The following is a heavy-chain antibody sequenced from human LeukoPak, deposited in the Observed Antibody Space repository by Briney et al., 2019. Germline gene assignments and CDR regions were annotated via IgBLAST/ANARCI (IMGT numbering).Heavy chain of an antibody. CDR3: AKDSSDSSGYLDY. Sequence: GGSLRLSCAASGFTFISYGMHWVRQAPGKGLEWVAVISYDGSNKYYADSVKGRFTISRDNSKNTLYLQMNSLRAEDTAVYYCAKDSSDSSGYLDYWGQGTLVTVSS. V-gene: IGHV3-30*18. CDR2: ISYDGSNK. D-gene: IGHD3-22*01. J-gene: IGHJ4*02. CDR1: GFTFISYG.